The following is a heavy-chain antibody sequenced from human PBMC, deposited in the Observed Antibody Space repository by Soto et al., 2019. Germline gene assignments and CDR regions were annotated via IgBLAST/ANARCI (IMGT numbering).Heavy chain of an antibody. Sequence: GSLRISCAASGFTFSSYAMSWVRQAPGKGLEWVSAISGSGGSTYYADSVKGRFTISRDNSKNTLYLQMNSLRAEDTAVYYCARHDYDFWSGYYSDYWGQGTLVTVSS. V-gene: IGHV3-23*01. CDR2: ISGSGGST. CDR3: ARHDYDFWSGYYSDY. CDR1: GFTFSSYA. J-gene: IGHJ4*02. D-gene: IGHD3-3*01.